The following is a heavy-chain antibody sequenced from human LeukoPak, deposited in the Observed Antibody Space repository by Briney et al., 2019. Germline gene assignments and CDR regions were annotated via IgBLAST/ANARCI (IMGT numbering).Heavy chain of an antibody. CDR2: ISWNSGSI. Sequence: GGSLRLSCAASGFTFDDYAMHWVRQAPGKGLEWVSGISWNSGSIGYADSVKGRFTISRDNAKNSLYLQMNSLRVEDTAVYYCANDKYFYDSSSKTNWGQGTLVTVSS. V-gene: IGHV3-9*01. CDR1: GFTFDDYA. D-gene: IGHD3-22*01. CDR3: ANDKYFYDSSSKTN. J-gene: IGHJ4*02.